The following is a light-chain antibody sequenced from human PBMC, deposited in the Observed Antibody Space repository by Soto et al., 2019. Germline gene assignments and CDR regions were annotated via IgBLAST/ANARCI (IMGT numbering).Light chain of an antibody. V-gene: IGLV2-14*03. CDR2: DVS. CDR1: SSDVGGYNY. J-gene: IGLJ1*01. CDR3: SSYTTSNTRQIV. Sequence: QSALTQPASVSGSPGQSITLSCTGTSSDVGGYNYVSWYQHHPGKAPKLMIYDVSNRPSGVSNRFSGSKSGNTASLTISGLQPEDEADYSCSSYTTSNTRQIVFGTGTKLTVL.